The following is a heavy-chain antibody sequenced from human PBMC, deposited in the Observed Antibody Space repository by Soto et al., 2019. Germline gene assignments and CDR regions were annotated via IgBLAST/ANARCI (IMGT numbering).Heavy chain of an antibody. CDR3: ASALVERPALWPYFDY. D-gene: IGHD3-10*01. Sequence: QVQLVESGGGVVQPGRSLRLSCAASGFTFSSYGMHWVRQAPGKGLEWVAVIWYDGSNKYYADSVKGRFTISRDNSKNTLYLQMNSLRAEDTAVYYCASALVERPALWPYFDYWGQGTLVTVSS. CDR1: GFTFSSYG. V-gene: IGHV3-33*01. J-gene: IGHJ4*02. CDR2: IWYDGSNK.